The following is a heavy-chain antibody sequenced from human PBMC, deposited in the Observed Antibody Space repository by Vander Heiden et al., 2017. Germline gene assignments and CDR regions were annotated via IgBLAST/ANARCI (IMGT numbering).Heavy chain of an antibody. V-gene: IGHV4-39*01. Sequence: QLQLQESGPGLVKPSETLSLTCTVPGGSIRSNNYYWGWIRQPPGKGLEWIGSIYYRGSTYYNPSLKSRVTMSVDRSKNQFSLKLNIVTAADTAVYYCARYSTTWDHYFDYWGQGTLVTVSS. CDR1: GGSIRSNNYY. CDR3: ARYSTTWDHYFDY. J-gene: IGHJ4*02. CDR2: IYYRGST. D-gene: IGHD6-13*01.